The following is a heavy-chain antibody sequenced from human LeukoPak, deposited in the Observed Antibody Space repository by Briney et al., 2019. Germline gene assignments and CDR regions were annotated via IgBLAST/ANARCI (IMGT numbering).Heavy chain of an antibody. CDR2: ISARGIST. CDR3: AKSFDFSNGHSPILTPFDS. J-gene: IGHJ4*02. V-gene: IGHV3-23*01. Sequence: PTGGSLRLSCAASGFTFSSSAMSWVRQAPGEGLEWVSSISARGISTYYADSVKGRFTISRDNSKNTLYLQMNSLRGDDIGVYYCAKSFDFSNGHSPILTPFDSWGQGTLVSVSS. CDR1: GFTFSSSA. D-gene: IGHD3-3*01.